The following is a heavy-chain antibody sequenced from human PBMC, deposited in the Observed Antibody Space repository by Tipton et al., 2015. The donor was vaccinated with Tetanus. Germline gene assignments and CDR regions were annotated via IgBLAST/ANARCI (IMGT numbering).Heavy chain of an antibody. J-gene: IGHJ4*02. CDR1: GGTFSSYA. V-gene: IGHV1-69*01. CDR2: IIPIFGTA. D-gene: IGHD3-22*01. CDR3: ARGMYYYDSSGYYDIDY. Sequence: QSGAEVKKPGSSVKVSCKASGGTFSSYAISWVRQAPGQGLERMGGIIPIFGTANYAQKFQGRVTITADESTSTAYMELSSLRSEDTAVYCCARGMYYYDSSGYYDIDYWGQGTLVTVSS.